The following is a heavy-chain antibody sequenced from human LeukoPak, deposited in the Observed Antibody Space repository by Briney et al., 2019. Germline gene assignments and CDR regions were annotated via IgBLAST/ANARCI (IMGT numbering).Heavy chain of an antibody. V-gene: IGHV1-2*04. D-gene: IGHD6-13*01. CDR1: GYTFTGYY. CDR2: INPNSGGT. Sequence: GASVKVSCKASGYTFTGYYMHWVRQAPGQGLEWMGWINPNSGGTNYAQKFQGWVTMTRDTSISTAYMELSRLRSDDTAVYYCARGRNIIAAAASAAFDIWGQGTMVTVSS. CDR3: ARGRNIIAAAASAAFDI. J-gene: IGHJ3*02.